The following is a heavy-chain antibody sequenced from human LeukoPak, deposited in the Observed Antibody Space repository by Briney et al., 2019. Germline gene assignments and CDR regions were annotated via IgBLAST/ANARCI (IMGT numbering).Heavy chain of an antibody. Sequence: GRSLRLSCAASGFTFHQYAIHWFRQVPGKGLEWVSGISWNSGSIGYADSVRGRFTISRDNAKNSVYLQMNSLRAEDTALYYCAKDKAPLYSGYDWDLDFWGQGTLVIVSS. D-gene: IGHD5-12*01. V-gene: IGHV3-9*01. CDR1: GFTFHQYA. J-gene: IGHJ4*02. CDR2: ISWNSGSI. CDR3: AKDKAPLYSGYDWDLDF.